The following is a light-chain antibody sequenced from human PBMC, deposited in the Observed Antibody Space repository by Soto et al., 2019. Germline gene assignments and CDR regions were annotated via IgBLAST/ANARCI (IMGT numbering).Light chain of an antibody. CDR3: TSYASGSSHVV. V-gene: IGLV2-14*01. J-gene: IGLJ2*01. CDR1: SSDIGGYDY. Sequence: QSALTQPASVSGSPGQSITPSCTGTSSDIGGYDYVSWYQRHPGKAPKLIIYDVNNRPSGVSNRFSGSKSGNTASLTISGLQAEDEADYYCTSYASGSSHVVFSGGTKLTVL. CDR2: DVN.